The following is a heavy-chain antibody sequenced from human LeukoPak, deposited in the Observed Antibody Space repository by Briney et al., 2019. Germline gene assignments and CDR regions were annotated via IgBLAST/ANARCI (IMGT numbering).Heavy chain of an antibody. CDR3: ARDRPNYDFWGAYYTGIPNY. D-gene: IGHD3-3*01. V-gene: IGHV3-30-3*01. Sequence: GGSLRLSCAASGFTFRNYAMHWVRQAPGKGLEWVAVISHDGTNKYHAESVKGRYTISRDNSKNTLYLQINRLRTEDTAVYYCARDRPNYDFWGAYYTGIPNYWGQGTLVTVSS. CDR1: GFTFRNYA. CDR2: ISHDGTNK. J-gene: IGHJ4*02.